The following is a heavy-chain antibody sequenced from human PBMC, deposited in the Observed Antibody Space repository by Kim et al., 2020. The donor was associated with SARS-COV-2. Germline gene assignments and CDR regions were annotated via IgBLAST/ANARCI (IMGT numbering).Heavy chain of an antibody. J-gene: IGHJ4*02. V-gene: IGHV1-69*13. Sequence: SVKVSCKASGGTFSSYAISWVRQAPGQGLEWMGAIIPISGTANYAQKFQGRVTITADESTSTVYMELSSLRSEDTAVYYCTTPDDYGDYWGQGTLVTVS. CDR1: GGTFSSYA. CDR3: TTPDDYGDY. CDR2: IIPISGTA.